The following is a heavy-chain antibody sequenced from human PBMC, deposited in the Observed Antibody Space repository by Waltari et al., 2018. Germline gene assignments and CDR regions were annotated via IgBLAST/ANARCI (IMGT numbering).Heavy chain of an antibody. CDR2: IIPYLGTP. CDR1: GDTFSNYT. CDR3: ARTKGAMGSQYFFDY. J-gene: IGHJ4*02. V-gene: IGHV1-69*12. Sequence: QVQLLQSGAEVKKPGSSVRVSCKASGDTFSNYTFAWVRQAPGQGLEWVGGIIPYLGTPNYARDFQGRVTITADESTRTAYMELSSLRSEDTAIYYCARTKGAMGSQYFFDYWGQGTLVTVSS. D-gene: IGHD5-18*01.